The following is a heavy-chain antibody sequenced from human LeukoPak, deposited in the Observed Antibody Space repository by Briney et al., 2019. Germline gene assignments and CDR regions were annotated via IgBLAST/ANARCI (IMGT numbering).Heavy chain of an antibody. CDR3: AKGHMVRGVIITGGDYYYGMDV. V-gene: IGHV3-9*01. CDR2: INWNSGII. Sequence: GGSLRLSCAASGFTFDEYAMPWVRQAPGKGLEWVSGINWNSGIIGYADPVKGRFTISRDNTKNSLHLQMSSLRAEDTALYHCAKGHMVRGVIITGGDYYYGMDVWGQGTTVTVSS. J-gene: IGHJ6*02. CDR1: GFTFDEYA. D-gene: IGHD3-10*01.